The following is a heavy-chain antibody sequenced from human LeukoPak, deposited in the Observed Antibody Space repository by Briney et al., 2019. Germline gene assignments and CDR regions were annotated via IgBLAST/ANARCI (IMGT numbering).Heavy chain of an antibody. V-gene: IGHV3-7*03. Sequence: GGSLRLSCAASGFTFRNYWMGWVRQAPGKGLEWVANTKPDGSAEYYADSVRGRFTTSRDNANNFLYLQMNSLRADDTALYYCAKFFLPYLAGGTGSRWGQGILVTVSS. CDR2: TKPDGSAE. CDR1: GFTFRNYW. CDR3: AKFFLPYLAGGTGSR. D-gene: IGHD3-10*01. J-gene: IGHJ4*02.